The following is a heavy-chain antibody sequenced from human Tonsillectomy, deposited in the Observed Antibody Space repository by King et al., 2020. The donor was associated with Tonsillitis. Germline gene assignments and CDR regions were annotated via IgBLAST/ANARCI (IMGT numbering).Heavy chain of an antibody. Sequence: VQLQESGPGLVKPSETLSLTCTVSGGSISSYYWSWIRQPPGKGLEWIGYIYYSGSTNYNPSLKSRVTISVDTSKHQFSLKLSSVTAADTAVYYCARGDHYYDSSGFYDAFDIWGQGTMVTVSS. D-gene: IGHD3-22*01. CDR2: IYYSGST. CDR3: ARGDHYYDSSGFYDAFDI. V-gene: IGHV4-59*01. J-gene: IGHJ3*02. CDR1: GGSISSYY.